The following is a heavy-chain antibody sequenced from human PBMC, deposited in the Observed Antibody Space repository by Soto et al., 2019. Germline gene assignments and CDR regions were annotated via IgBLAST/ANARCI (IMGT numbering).Heavy chain of an antibody. CDR3: ARDRAPCSSGTSGSCNWSRYTYYFYGMDV. CDR2: ISGSGGST. V-gene: IGHV3-23*01. CDR1: GFTFSSHA. J-gene: IGHJ6*02. Sequence: GGSLRLSCSTSGFTFSSHALIWVRQVPGKGLEWVSVISGSGGSTDYADSVTGRVTISRDNSKNTLYLQMNSLRAEDAAVYYCARDRAPCSSGTSGSCNWSRYTYYFYGMDVWRQRTTVTVSS. D-gene: IGHD6-19*01.